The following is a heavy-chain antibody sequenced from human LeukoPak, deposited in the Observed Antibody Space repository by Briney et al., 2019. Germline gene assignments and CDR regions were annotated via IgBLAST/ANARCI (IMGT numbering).Heavy chain of an antibody. Sequence: GGSLRLSCAASGFSFSSYGMSWVRQAPGQGLEWVSVISAGGDITNYADSVKGRFTISRDNSKNTLYLQMNSLRAEDTAVYYCAKEGSITMVRGVADIWGQGTMVTVSS. D-gene: IGHD3-10*01. CDR3: AKEGSITMVRGVADI. CDR2: ISAGGDIT. V-gene: IGHV3-23*01. CDR1: GFSFSSYG. J-gene: IGHJ3*02.